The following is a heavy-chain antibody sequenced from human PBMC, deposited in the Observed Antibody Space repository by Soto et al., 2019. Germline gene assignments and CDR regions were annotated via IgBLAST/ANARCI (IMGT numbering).Heavy chain of an antibody. D-gene: IGHD6-19*01. J-gene: IGHJ4*02. V-gene: IGHV4-39*01. Sequence: SETLSLTCTVSGGSISSSSYYWGWIRQPPGKGLEWIGSIYYSGSTYYNPSLKSRVTISVDTSKNQFSLKLSSVTAADTAVYYCARLAYSSGWVWGQGTLVTVSS. CDR2: IYYSGST. CDR1: GGSISSSSYY. CDR3: ARLAYSSGWV.